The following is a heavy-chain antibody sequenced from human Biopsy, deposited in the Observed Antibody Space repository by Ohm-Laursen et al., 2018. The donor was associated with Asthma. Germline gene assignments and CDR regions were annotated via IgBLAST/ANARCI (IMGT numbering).Heavy chain of an antibody. CDR2: ISFDGSNK. D-gene: IGHD1-26*01. J-gene: IGHJ4*02. CDR1: GFTFSNYG. Sequence: SLRLSCSASGFTFSNYGMHWVRQAPGKGLEWVAVISFDGSNKDYADSVRVRFTISRDNSKNTLHLEVNSLRVEDTAVYYCPKDVFPGWELRRGPDYWGQGTLVTVSS. V-gene: IGHV3-30*18. CDR3: PKDVFPGWELRRGPDY.